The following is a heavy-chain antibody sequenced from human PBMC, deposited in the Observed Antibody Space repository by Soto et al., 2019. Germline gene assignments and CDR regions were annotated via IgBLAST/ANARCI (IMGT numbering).Heavy chain of an antibody. CDR2: IYYSGST. J-gene: IGHJ5*02. V-gene: IGHV4-59*06. CDR3: ARRYFDDLNCFDR. D-gene: IGHD3-9*01. Sequence: SETLSLTCTVSGGSISSYYWSCIRQHPGRGLEWIGYIYYSGSTYYNPSLKSRVTISVDTSKNQFSLKLSSVTAADTAVFYCARRYFDDLNCFDRWGQGTLVTVSS. CDR1: GGSISSYY.